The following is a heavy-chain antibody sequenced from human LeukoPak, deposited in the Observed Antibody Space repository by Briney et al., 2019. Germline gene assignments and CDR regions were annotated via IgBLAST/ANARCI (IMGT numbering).Heavy chain of an antibody. CDR3: AKGGYDYVEVGYFDY. D-gene: IGHD5-12*01. CDR2: IVGNGGGI. J-gene: IGHJ4*02. CDR1: GFTFSTYA. V-gene: IGHV3-23*01. Sequence: PGGSLRLSRAASGFTFSTYAMNWVRQAPGKGLEWVSVIVGNGGGIHYADSVKGRFTISRDNSKNTLYLQMNSLRADDTAVYYCAKGGYDYVEVGYFDYWGQGVLVTVSS.